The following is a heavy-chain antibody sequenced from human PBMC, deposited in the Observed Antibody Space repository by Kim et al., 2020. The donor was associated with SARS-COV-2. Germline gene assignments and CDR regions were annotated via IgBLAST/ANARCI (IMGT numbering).Heavy chain of an antibody. J-gene: IGHJ4*02. CDR3: AKDTRPGTTPDY. CDR2: IGNSGANT. Sequence: PGGSLRLSCAASGFTFSGCAMSWVRQAPGKGLEWVSTIGNSGANTYYAGSVKGRFTISRDNSKNTLYLQMSSLRADDTAVYYCAKDTRPGTTPDYWGQGTLVTVSS. D-gene: IGHD1-7*01. CDR1: GFTFSGCA. V-gene: IGHV3-23*01.